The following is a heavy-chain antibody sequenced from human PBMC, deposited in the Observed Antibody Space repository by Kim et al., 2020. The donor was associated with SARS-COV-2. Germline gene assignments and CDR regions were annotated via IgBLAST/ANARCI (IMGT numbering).Heavy chain of an antibody. Sequence: DSVKGRFTISRDNSKNTLYLQMNSLRAEDTAVYYCARGVSPRYYYYGMDVWGQGTTVTVSS. CDR3: ARGVSPRYYYYGMDV. V-gene: IGHV3-30*01. J-gene: IGHJ6*02. D-gene: IGHD2-8*01.